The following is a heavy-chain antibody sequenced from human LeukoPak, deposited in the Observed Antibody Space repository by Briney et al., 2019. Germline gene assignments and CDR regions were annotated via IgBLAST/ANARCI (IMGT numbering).Heavy chain of an antibody. V-gene: IGHV3-48*01. CDR2: ISSSSSTI. CDR3: ARWYSSGWKFDY. D-gene: IGHD6-19*01. J-gene: IGHJ4*02. CDR1: GFTFSSYN. Sequence: GGSLRLSCAASGFTFSSYNMNWVRQAPGKGLEWLSYISSSSSTIYYADSVKGRFTISRDNAKNSLYLQMNSLRAEDTAVYYCARWYSSGWKFDYWGPGTLVTVSS.